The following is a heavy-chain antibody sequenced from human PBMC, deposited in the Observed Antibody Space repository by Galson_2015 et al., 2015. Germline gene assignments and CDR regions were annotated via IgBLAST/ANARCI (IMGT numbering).Heavy chain of an antibody. CDR3: ASLYSNGWYRGY. J-gene: IGHJ4*02. V-gene: IGHV3-7*01. Sequence: SLRLSCAASGFTFSAYWLHWVRQAPGKGLEWVANIKEDGSAKYYVDSVKGRFTISRDNAKNSLYLQMNSLRAEDTAVYYCASLYSNGWYRGYWGQGTLVTVSS. CDR2: IKEDGSAK. D-gene: IGHD6-19*01. CDR1: GFTFSAYW.